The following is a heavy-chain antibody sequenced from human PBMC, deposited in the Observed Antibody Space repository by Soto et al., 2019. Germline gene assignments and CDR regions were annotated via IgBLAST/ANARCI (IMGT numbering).Heavy chain of an antibody. V-gene: IGHV1-69*08. J-gene: IGHJ6*02. D-gene: IGHD5-12*01. Sequence: QVQLVQSGAEVKKPGYSVKVSCKASGGTFSSYTISWVRQAPGQGLEWMGRIIPILGIANYAQKFQGRVTITADKSTSTAYMELSSLRSEDTAVYYCAREVDIVATRNYYYYGMDVWGQGTTVTVSS. CDR3: AREVDIVATRNYYYYGMDV. CDR2: IIPILGIA. CDR1: GGTFSSYT.